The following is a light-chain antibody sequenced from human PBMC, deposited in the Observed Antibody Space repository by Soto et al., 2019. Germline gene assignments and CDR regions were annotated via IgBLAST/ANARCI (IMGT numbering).Light chain of an antibody. J-gene: IGKJ3*01. CDR3: QQYASALFS. CDR1: HSINTSF. Sequence: EIVLTQSPGTLSLSPGDRATLSCRASHSINTSFLAWFQQKPGQAPRLLIYAASTRATGIPDRFSGSASETDFTLTINRLEPEDSAVYYCQQYASALFSLGPGTKVDIK. V-gene: IGKV3-20*01. CDR2: AAS.